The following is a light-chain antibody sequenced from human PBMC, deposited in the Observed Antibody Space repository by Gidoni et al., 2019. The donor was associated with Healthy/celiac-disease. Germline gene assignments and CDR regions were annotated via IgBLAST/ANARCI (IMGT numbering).Light chain of an antibody. Sequence: DIQMTQSPSSLSASVGDRVTITCRASQSISSYLNWYQQKPGKAPKLLIYAASSLQSGVPSRFSGRGSGTDFTLTLRSLHPEDFATYSCPQRSSTPPTFGHXTKVEIK. J-gene: IGKJ1*01. CDR2: AAS. V-gene: IGKV1-39*01. CDR1: QSISSY. CDR3: PQRSSTPPT.